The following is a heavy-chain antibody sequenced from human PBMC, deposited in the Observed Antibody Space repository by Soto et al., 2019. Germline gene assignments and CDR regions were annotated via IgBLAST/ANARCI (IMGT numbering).Heavy chain of an antibody. J-gene: IGHJ5*02. CDR3: APLTGVAAPSNWFDP. CDR1: GYTFTSYG. V-gene: IGHV1-18*01. D-gene: IGHD2-15*01. Sequence: GASVKVSCKASGYTFTSYGISWVRQAPGQGLEWMGWISAYNGNTNYAQKLQGRVTMTTDTSTSTAYMELRSLRSDDTAVYYCAPLTGVAAPSNWFDPWGQGTLVTVSS. CDR2: ISAYNGNT.